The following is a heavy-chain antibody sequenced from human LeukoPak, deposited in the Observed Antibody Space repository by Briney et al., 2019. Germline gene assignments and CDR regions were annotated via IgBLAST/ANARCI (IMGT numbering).Heavy chain of an antibody. Sequence: SGGSLRLSCAASRFTFSDFYMTWIRQAPGKGLEWLSYISPSSSYTNYADSLKGRFTISRDNAKNSLYLQMNSLRAEDTAVYYCAKCTSEYPVGSWGQGTLVTVSS. V-gene: IGHV3-11*03. CDR2: ISPSSSYT. CDR3: AKCTSEYPVGS. D-gene: IGHD2-8*01. J-gene: IGHJ4*02. CDR1: RFTFSDFY.